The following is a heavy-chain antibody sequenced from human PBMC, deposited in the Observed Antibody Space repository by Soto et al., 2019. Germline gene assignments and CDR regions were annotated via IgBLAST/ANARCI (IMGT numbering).Heavy chain of an antibody. CDR3: AKDPLGAAAGTQDYYYYMDV. V-gene: IGHV3-23*01. CDR1: GFTFSSYA. Sequence: GGSLRLSCAASGFTFSSYAMSWVRQAPGKGLEWVPAISGSGGSTYYADSVKGRFTISRDNSKNTLYLQMNSLRAEDTAVYYYAKDPLGAAAGTQDYYYYMDVWGKGTTVTVSS. J-gene: IGHJ6*03. CDR2: ISGSGGST. D-gene: IGHD6-13*01.